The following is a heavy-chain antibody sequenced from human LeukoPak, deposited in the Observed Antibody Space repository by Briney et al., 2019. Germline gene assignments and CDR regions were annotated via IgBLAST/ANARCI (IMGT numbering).Heavy chain of an antibody. CDR2: IYTSGST. CDR3: ARDSGTTGEVKFDP. D-gene: IGHD3-10*01. V-gene: IGHV4-4*07. CDR1: GGSFSGYY. Sequence: SETLSLTCAVYGGSFSGYYWSWIRQPAGKGLEWIGRIYTSGSTDYNPSLKSRVTMSVDTSKNQFSLKLSSVTAADTAVYYCARDSGTTGEVKFDPWGQGTLVTVSS. J-gene: IGHJ5*02.